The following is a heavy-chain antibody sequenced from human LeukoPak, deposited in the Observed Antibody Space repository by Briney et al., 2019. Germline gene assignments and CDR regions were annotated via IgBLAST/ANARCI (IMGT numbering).Heavy chain of an antibody. Sequence: GASVKVSCKASGYTFTGYYMHWVRQAPGQGLEWMGWINPNSGGTNYAQKFQGRVTMTRDTSISTAYMELSRLRSDDTAVYYCAREAYCSGGSCYYQFRYYYYYMDVWGKGTTVTVSS. J-gene: IGHJ6*03. CDR1: GYTFTGYY. CDR3: AREAYCSGGSCYYQFRYYYYYMDV. V-gene: IGHV1-2*02. D-gene: IGHD2-15*01. CDR2: INPNSGGT.